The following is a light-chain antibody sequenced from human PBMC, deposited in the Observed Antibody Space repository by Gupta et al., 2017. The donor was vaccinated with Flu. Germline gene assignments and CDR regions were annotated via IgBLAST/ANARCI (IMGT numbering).Light chain of an antibody. CDR1: SSDVGGYNY. V-gene: IGLV2-14*01. J-gene: IGLJ3*02. CDR2: EVS. Sequence: QTALTQPASVSGSPGQSIPIPCTATSSDVGGYNYVPWYQQHPGKAPKLMIYEVSNRPSGVSNRFSGSKSGNTASLTISGLQAEDEADYYCSSYTSSSTRVFGGGTKLTVL. CDR3: SSYTSSSTRV.